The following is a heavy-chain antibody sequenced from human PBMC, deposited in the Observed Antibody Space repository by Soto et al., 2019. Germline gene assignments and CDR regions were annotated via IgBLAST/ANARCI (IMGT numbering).Heavy chain of an antibody. Sequence: QVQLVQSGAEVRKPGASVKVSCRASGYTFTGYYIHWGRQAPGQGLEWMGWINPTTGDTNCAQKFEGRVTMTRDTSIYTAFMGLSTLTFDETAVYYCARNNGYGAWFDPWGQGAQVTVSS. V-gene: IGHV1-2*02. J-gene: IGHJ5*02. CDR3: ARNNGYGAWFDP. CDR2: INPTTGDT. CDR1: GYTFTGYY. D-gene: IGHD5-12*01.